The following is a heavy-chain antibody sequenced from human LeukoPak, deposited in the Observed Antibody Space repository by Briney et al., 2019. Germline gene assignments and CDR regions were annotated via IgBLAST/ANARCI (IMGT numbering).Heavy chain of an antibody. J-gene: IGHJ4*02. D-gene: IGHD3-22*01. CDR3: LYYHDSNGYQVDY. CDR1: GFTVGNAW. V-gene: IGHV3-15*01. CDR2: IKSKSDGGRT. Sequence: PGGSLRLSCAASGFTVGNAWMSWVRQAPGKGLEWVGRIKSKSDGGRTDSAAPVKGRFTISRDDSRNTLYLQMNSLKPEDTAVYYVLYYHDSNGYQVDYWGQGTLVTVSS.